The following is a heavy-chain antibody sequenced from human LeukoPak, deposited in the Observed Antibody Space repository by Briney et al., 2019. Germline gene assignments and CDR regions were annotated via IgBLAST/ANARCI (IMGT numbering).Heavy chain of an antibody. V-gene: IGHV3-11*04. CDR3: ARVSIVVVPAAREYYFDY. D-gene: IGHD2-2*01. J-gene: IGHJ4*02. CDR1: GFTFSDYY. CDR2: ISSSGSTI. Sequence: GGSLRLSCAASGFTFSDYYMSWIRQAPGKGLEWVSYISSSGSTIYYADSVKGRFTISRDNAKNSLYLQMNSLRAEDTAVYYCARVSIVVVPAAREYYFDYWGQGTLVTVSS.